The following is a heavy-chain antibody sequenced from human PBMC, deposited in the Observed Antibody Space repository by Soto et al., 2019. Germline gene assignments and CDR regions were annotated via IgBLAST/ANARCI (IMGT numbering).Heavy chain of an antibody. D-gene: IGHD2-15*01. Sequence: QVQLVESGGGVVQPGRSLRLSCAASGFTFSSYGMHCVRQSPVKGLERGAVIWDDGFNKYYADSVKGRFTISRDNSKNTLYLQMNSLRAEDTAVYSCARDRGGPTLRYYYGMDVWGQGTTVTVSS. CDR2: IWDDGFNK. CDR3: ARDRGGPTLRYYYGMDV. CDR1: GFTFSSYG. V-gene: IGHV3-33*01. J-gene: IGHJ6*02.